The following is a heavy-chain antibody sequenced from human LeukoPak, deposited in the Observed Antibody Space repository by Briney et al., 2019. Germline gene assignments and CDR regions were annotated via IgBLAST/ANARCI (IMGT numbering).Heavy chain of an antibody. J-gene: IGHJ6*03. CDR3: ARGRRYCSSTSCSRRVYYYYYMDV. CDR1: GYTFTSYD. V-gene: IGHV1-8*01. CDR2: MNPNSGNT. Sequence: ASVKVSCKASGYTFTSYDISWVRQATGQGLEWMGWMNPNSGNTGYAQKFQGRVTMTRNTSISTAYMELSSLRFEDTAVYYCARGRRYCSSTSCSRRVYYYYYMDVWGKGTTVTVSS. D-gene: IGHD2-2*01.